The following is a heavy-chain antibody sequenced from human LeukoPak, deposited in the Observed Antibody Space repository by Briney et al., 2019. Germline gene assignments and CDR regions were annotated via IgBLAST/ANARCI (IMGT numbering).Heavy chain of an antibody. CDR2: ISGSGGDT. D-gene: IGHD3-22*01. Sequence: GGSLRLSCAASGFAFSSYAMSWVRQAPGKGLEWVSAISGSGGDTWYADSVRGRFTISRDNSKNTLYMQVNSLRAEDTAVYYCAKDSYDISGSRYDFWGQGTLSPSPQ. V-gene: IGHV3-23*01. CDR3: AKDSYDISGSRYDF. CDR1: GFAFSSYA. J-gene: IGHJ4*02.